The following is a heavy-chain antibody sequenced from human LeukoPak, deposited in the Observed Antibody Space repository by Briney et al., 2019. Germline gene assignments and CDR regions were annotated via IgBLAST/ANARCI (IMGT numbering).Heavy chain of an antibody. CDR1: GFTFSTYS. CDR2: ISSSSTYI. Sequence: GGSLRLSCAVSGFTFSTYSMNWVRQAPGKWLEWVSSISSSSTYIYYADSVKGRFTISRDDAKNSLYLQMNSLRAEDTAVYYCARAWGSGSYYRGSEYWGQGTLVTVSS. V-gene: IGHV3-21*01. CDR3: ARAWGSGSYYRGSEY. J-gene: IGHJ4*02. D-gene: IGHD3-10*01.